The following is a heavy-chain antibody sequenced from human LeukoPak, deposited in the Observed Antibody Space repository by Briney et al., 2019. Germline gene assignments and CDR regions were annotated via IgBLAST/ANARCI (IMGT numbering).Heavy chain of an antibody. Sequence: GESLKISCKGSGYSFTTYWISWVRQMPGKGLEWMGRIDPSDSYTNYSPSFQGHVTISADKSIRTAFLQWSSLKASDTAMYYCARYRTSYHPLTVFDYWGQGTLVTVSS. CDR3: ARYRTSYHPLTVFDY. CDR1: GYSFTTYW. V-gene: IGHV5-10-1*01. CDR2: IDPSDSYT. J-gene: IGHJ4*02. D-gene: IGHD6-6*01.